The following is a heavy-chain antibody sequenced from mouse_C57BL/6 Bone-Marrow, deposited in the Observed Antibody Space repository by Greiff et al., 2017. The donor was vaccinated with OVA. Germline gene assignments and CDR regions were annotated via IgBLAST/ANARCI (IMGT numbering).Heavy chain of an antibody. CDR2: ISSGGSYT. Sequence: EVKLQESGGDLVKPGGSLKLSCAASGFTFSSYGMSWVRQTPDKRLEWVATISSGGSYTYYPASVKGRFTISRDNAKNTLYLQMSSLKSEDTAMYYCARLTTVVAKAMDYWGQGTSVTVSS. CDR3: ARLTTVVAKAMDY. CDR1: GFTFSSYG. D-gene: IGHD1-1*01. J-gene: IGHJ4*01. V-gene: IGHV5-6*01.